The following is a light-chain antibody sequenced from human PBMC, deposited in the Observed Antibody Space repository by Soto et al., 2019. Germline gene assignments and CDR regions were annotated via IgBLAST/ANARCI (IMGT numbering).Light chain of an antibody. CDR2: EVT. CDR1: SGDIGSYNR. V-gene: IGLV2-14*01. Sequence: HSALTQPPSASGSPGQSVTISCTGTSGDIGSYNRVSWYQQHPGKAPKLIIYEVTDRPSGVSNRFSGSKSGNTASLTISGLQAEDEAEYYCSSYTNINTRACVFGTGTQLTVL. J-gene: IGLJ7*01. CDR3: SSYTNINTRACV.